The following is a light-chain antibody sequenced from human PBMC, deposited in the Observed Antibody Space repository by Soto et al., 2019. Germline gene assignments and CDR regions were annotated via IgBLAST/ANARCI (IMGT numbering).Light chain of an antibody. J-gene: IGLJ1*01. CDR2: GVT. Sequence: QSVLTQPACVSGSPGQSITISCTGSNSDIGAYNYVSWYQQHPGKAPKLIIHGVTNRPSGVSHRFSGSKSDYTASLTISGLQAEDEGDYYCSSYTTAYFYVFGTGTKVTVL. V-gene: IGLV2-14*01. CDR3: SSYTTAYFYV. CDR1: NSDIGAYNY.